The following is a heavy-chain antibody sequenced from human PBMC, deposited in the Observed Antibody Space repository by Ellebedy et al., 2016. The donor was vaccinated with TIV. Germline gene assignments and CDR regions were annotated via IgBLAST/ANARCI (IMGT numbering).Heavy chain of an antibody. V-gene: IGHV3-30-3*01. J-gene: IGHJ6*03. CDR2: ISYDGSNK. CDR3: AKDPMVSLRLPYYMDV. CDR1: GFTFSSYA. Sequence: GESLKISXAASGFTFSSYAMHWVRQAPGKGLEWVAVISYDGSNKYYADSVKGRFTISRDNSKNTLYLQMNSLRAEDTAVYYCAKDPMVSLRLPYYMDVWGKGTTVTVSS. D-gene: IGHD2/OR15-2a*01.